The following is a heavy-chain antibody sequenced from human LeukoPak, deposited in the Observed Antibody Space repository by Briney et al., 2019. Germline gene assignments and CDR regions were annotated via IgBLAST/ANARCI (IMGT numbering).Heavy chain of an antibody. V-gene: IGHV3-30*02. CDR3: ARGDTVTTFLFDY. J-gene: IGHJ4*02. D-gene: IGHD4-17*01. CDR1: GFTFSSYG. Sequence: GGSLRLSCAASGFTFSSYGMHWVRQAPGKGLEWVAFIRFDGRNIYYADSVKGRFTISRDNSKNTLYLQMNSLRAEDTAVYYCARGDTVTTFLFDYWGQGTLVTVSS. CDR2: IRFDGRNI.